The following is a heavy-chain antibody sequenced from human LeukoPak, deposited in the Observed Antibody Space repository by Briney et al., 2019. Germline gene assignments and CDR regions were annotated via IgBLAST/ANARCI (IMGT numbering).Heavy chain of an antibody. CDR2: ISWNSGSI. CDR3: AKADSSDSSSWSYFDY. CDR1: GFTFDDYA. Sequence: GGSLRLSCAASGFTFDDYAMHWVRQAPGKGLEWISGISWNSGSIGYADSVKGRFTISRDNAKNSLYLQMNSLRAEDMALYYCAKADSSDSSSWSYFDYWGQGTLVTVSS. J-gene: IGHJ4*02. V-gene: IGHV3-9*03. D-gene: IGHD6-13*01.